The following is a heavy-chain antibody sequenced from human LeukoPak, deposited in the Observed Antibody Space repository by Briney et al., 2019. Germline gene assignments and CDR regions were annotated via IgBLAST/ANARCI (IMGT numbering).Heavy chain of an antibody. CDR3: VRTSRSSSTDS. V-gene: IGHV3-7*01. CDR2: IKQDGSVK. Sequence: SGGSLRLSCAASGFTFNNYWMSWVRQAPGKGLEWVANIKQDGSVKNYVDYMEGRFTISRDNAKNSLYLQTNGLRAEDTAVYYCVRTSRSSSTDSWGQGTLVTVSS. D-gene: IGHD6-6*01. J-gene: IGHJ5*01. CDR1: GFTFNNYW.